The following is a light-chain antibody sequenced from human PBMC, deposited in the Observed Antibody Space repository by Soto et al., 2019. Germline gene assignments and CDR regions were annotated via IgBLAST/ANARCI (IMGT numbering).Light chain of an antibody. CDR3: RQSFTTPYT. CDR1: QTIYNY. V-gene: IGKV1-39*01. J-gene: IGKJ2*01. CDR2: AAS. Sequence: DIQMTQSPSSLSASVGDRVTITCRASQTIYNYLNWYQQKPGKAPKVLIYAASSLQSGVPSRFSGRRSGTDFTLTISSLQPEDFATYYCRQSFTTPYTFGQGTRLDI.